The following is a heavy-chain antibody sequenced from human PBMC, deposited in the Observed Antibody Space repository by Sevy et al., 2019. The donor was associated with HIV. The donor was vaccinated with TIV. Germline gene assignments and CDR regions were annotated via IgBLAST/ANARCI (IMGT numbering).Heavy chain of an antibody. CDR2: IKSKTDGGTI. Sequence: GGSLRLSCAASGFSFSNAWMSWVRQAPGKGLEWVGRIKSKTDGGTIDYAATVKGRHNISRDDSKNTLYLQMNSLKTEDTGVYYCTTKGYNGGFDIWGQGTMVTVSS. CDR1: GFSFSNAW. CDR3: TTKGYNGGFDI. D-gene: IGHD3-10*01. V-gene: IGHV3-15*01. J-gene: IGHJ3*02.